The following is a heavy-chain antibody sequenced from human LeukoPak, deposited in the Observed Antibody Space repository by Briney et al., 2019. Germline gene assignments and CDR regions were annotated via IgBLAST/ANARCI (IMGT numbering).Heavy chain of an antibody. CDR3: AKSGYNRFDY. Sequence: GGSLRLSCAAAGFTLSSSAMSWVRQAPGEGLGWVSSISGSGSGGSTYYADSVKGRFTISRDNSKNTLYLQMNSLRAEDTAVYYCAKSGYNRFDYWGQGTLVTVSS. J-gene: IGHJ4*02. CDR2: ISGSGSGGST. D-gene: IGHD5-24*01. CDR1: GFTLSSSA. V-gene: IGHV3-23*01.